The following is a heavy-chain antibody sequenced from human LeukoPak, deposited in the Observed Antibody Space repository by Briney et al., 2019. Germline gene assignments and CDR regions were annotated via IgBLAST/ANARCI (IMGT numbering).Heavy chain of an antibody. D-gene: IGHD5-18*01. V-gene: IGHV4-61*01. CDR3: ARTTEGGYTYDYFYYYYMDV. J-gene: IGHJ6*03. Sequence: PETLSLTCTVSGYSISSGYYWGWIRQPPGKGLEWIGYIYYSGSTNYNPSLKSRVTISVDTSKNQFSLKLSSVTAADTAVYYCARTTEGGYTYDYFYYYYMDVWGKGTTVTISS. CDR1: GYSISSGYY. CDR2: IYYSGST.